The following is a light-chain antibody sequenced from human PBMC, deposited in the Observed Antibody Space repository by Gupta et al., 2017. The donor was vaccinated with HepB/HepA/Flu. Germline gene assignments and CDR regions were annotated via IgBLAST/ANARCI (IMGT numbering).Light chain of an antibody. CDR1: QSVSSSY. J-gene: IGKJ1*01. CDR2: GAS. Sequence: IVLTQSPGTLSLSPGERATLSCRASQSVSSSYLAWYQQKPGQAPRLLIYGASSRATGIPDRFSGSGSGTDVTLTISRREPEDFAVYYCQQYGSSPLWTFGQGTKVEIK. V-gene: IGKV3-20*01. CDR3: QQYGSSPLWT.